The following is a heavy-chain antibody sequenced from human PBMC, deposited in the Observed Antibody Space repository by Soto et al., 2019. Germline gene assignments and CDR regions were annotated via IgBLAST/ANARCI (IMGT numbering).Heavy chain of an antibody. CDR3: AHSASGWFGGGYYYYGMDV. J-gene: IGHJ6*02. CDR1: GFSLSTSGVG. V-gene: IGHV2-5*01. D-gene: IGHD3-10*01. Sequence: SGPTLVNPTQTLTLTCTFSGFSLSTSGVGVGWIRQPPGKALEWLALIYWNDDKRYSPSLKSRLTITKDTSKNQVVLTMTNMDPVDTATYYCAHSASGWFGGGYYYYGMDVWGQGTTVTVSS. CDR2: IYWNDDK.